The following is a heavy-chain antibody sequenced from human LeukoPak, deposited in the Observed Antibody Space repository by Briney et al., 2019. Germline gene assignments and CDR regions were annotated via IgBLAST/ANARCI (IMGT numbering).Heavy chain of an antibody. V-gene: IGHV4-34*01. CDR2: INHSGST. D-gene: IGHD1-26*01. J-gene: IGHJ5*02. CDR1: GGSFSGYY. Sequence: PSETLSLTCAVYGGSFSGYYWSWIRQPPGKGLEWIGEINHSGSTNYNPSLKSRVTISVDTSKNQFFLKLSSVTAADTAVYYCARGVASIVGATTGGWFDPWGQGTLVTVSS. CDR3: ARGVASIVGATTGGWFDP.